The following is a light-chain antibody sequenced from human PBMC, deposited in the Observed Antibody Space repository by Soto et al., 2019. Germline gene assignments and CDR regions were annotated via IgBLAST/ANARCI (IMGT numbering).Light chain of an antibody. CDR2: GAS. J-gene: IGKJ4*01. Sequence: EVVLTQSPGTLSLSPGARATLSCRASQFVSSTYLAWYQQRPGQAPRLLIYGASSRATGIPDRFSGGGSETDFTLTISRLESEDSAVYYCQQYNNWPPTFGGGTKVDIK. CDR1: QFVSSTY. CDR3: QQYNNWPPT. V-gene: IGKV3-20*01.